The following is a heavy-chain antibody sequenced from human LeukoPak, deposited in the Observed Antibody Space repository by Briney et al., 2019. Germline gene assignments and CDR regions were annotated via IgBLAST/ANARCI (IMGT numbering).Heavy chain of an antibody. D-gene: IGHD1-26*01. CDR3: ARGRSEWELLDYYYYYYMDV. V-gene: IGHV4-4*02. Sequence: SETLSLTCAVSGDSISSSNWWSWVRQPPGKGLEWIGEIYHSGSTNYNPSLKSRVTISVDTSKNQFSLKLSSVTAADTAVYYCARGRSEWELLDYYYYYYMDVWGKGTTVTISS. J-gene: IGHJ6*03. CDR2: IYHSGST. CDR1: GDSISSSNW.